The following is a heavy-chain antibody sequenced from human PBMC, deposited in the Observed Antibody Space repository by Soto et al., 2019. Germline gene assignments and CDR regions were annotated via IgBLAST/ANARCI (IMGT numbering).Heavy chain of an antibody. V-gene: IGHV4-59*01. Sequence: PSETLSLTCSVSGGSISSYYWSWLRQPPGKGLEWIAYIYYSGTSNYSPSLKSRVTISVDTSRNQFSLKLSSVTAADTAVYYCARKGSDWFFDYWGQGTLVTDSS. CDR2: IYYSGTS. D-gene: IGHD6-19*01. CDR1: GGSISSYY. CDR3: ARKGSDWFFDY. J-gene: IGHJ4*02.